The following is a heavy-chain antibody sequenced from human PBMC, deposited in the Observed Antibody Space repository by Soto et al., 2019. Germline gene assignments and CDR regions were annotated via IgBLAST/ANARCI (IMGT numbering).Heavy chain of an antibody. D-gene: IGHD1-26*01. CDR3: ARDLAKGGGSAGFDY. CDR1: GDTFTASY. J-gene: IGHJ4*02. CDR2: INPKSGGT. Sequence: ASVKVSCTASGDTFTASYIHCVRQAPGQGFEWMGWINPKSGGTKYPQKFQGRVTMTRDTSLSTVYMTLTRLTSDDTAVYYCARDLAKGGGSAGFDYWGQGTLVTVSS. V-gene: IGHV1-2*02.